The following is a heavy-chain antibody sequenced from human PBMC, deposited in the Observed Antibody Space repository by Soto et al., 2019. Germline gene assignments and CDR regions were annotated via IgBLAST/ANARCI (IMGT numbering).Heavy chain of an antibody. CDR1: GGSISSYYW. CDR3: ARIQRYYYDSSGFKRGFAP. D-gene: IGHD3-22*01. Sequence: TLSLTCTVSGGSISSYYWSWIHEPPGNALVWLALIDWDDDKYYSTSLKTRLTISKDTSKNQVVLTMTNMDPVDTATYYCARIQRYYYDSSGFKRGFAPWGQGTLVTVSS. CDR2: IDWDDDK. V-gene: IGHV2-70*18. J-gene: IGHJ5*02.